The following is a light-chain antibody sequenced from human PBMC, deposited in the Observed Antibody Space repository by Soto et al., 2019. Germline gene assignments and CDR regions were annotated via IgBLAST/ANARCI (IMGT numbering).Light chain of an antibody. Sequence: QSALTQPASVSGSPGQSITISCTGTSSDVGVYNHVSWYQQHPGKVPKLMIYEVSNRPSGVSDRFSGSKSGNTASLTISGLQVEDEADYICGSFTTNRIWVFGGGTQLTVL. CDR1: SSDVGVYNH. J-gene: IGLJ3*02. V-gene: IGLV2-14*01. CDR3: GSFTTNRIWV. CDR2: EVS.